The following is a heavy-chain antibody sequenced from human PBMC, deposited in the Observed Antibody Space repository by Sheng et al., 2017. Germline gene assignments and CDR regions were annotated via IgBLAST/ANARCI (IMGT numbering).Heavy chain of an antibody. D-gene: IGHD5-18*01. J-gene: IGHJ4*02. V-gene: IGHV4-38-2*02. CDR3: ARTVGYTYGPSDY. CDR2: IYHSGRT. CDR1: GYSISSGYY. Sequence: QVQLQESGPGLVKPSETLSLTCTVSGYSISSGYYWGWIRQPPWKGLEWIGNIYHSGRTYYNPSLKSRVTISVDTSKNQFSLKLSSVTAADTALYYCARTVGYTYGPSDYWGQGTLVTVSS.